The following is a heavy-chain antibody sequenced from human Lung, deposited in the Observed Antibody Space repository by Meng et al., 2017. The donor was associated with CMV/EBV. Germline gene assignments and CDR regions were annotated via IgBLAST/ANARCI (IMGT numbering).Heavy chain of an antibody. CDR2: IYYSGST. CDR3: ARIYCSSTSCYNDY. V-gene: IGHV4-59*01. CDR1: GGSINNYY. D-gene: IGHD2-2*01. J-gene: IGHJ4*02. Sequence: SXTXSLXCAVSGGSINNYYWSWIRQPPGKGLEWIGYIYYSGSTNYNPSLKSRVTISVDTSKNQFSLKLSSVTAADTAMYFCARIYCSSTSCYNDYWGQGTLVTVSS.